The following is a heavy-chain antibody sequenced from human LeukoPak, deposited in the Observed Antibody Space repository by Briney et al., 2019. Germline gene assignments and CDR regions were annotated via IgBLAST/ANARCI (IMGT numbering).Heavy chain of an antibody. CDR2: ICGGGGST. Sequence: GGSLRLSCAASGFTFSNYAMSWVRQAPGKGLEWVSSICGGGGSTYYADSVKGRFTISRDNSKNTLYLQMNSLRAEDTAVYYCAKDLRGSFDYWGQGTLVTVSS. CDR1: GFTFSNYA. J-gene: IGHJ4*02. CDR3: AKDLRGSFDY. D-gene: IGHD3-16*01. V-gene: IGHV3-23*01.